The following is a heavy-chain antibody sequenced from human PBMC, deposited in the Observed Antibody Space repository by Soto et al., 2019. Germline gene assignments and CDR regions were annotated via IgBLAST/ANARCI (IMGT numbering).Heavy chain of an antibody. D-gene: IGHD6-13*01. V-gene: IGHV4-4*08. CDR2: IYNSGTT. J-gene: IGHJ4*02. CDR3: ARGSTGYSSSWYRY. Sequence: QVQLQESGPGLVKPSETLSLTCTVSSGSISSYYWSWIRQPPGKGLEWIGDIYNSGTTNYNPSLKRRPTXXVXPXXNPVSLELSSVTAADTAVYYCARGSTGYSSSWYRYWGQGTLVTVSS. CDR1: SGSISSYY.